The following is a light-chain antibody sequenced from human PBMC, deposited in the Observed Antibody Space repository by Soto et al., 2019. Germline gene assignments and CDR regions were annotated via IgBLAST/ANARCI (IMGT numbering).Light chain of an antibody. V-gene: IGLV2-8*01. CDR1: SSDVGGYDH. Sequence: QSALTQPPSASGSPGQSVTIPCTGTSSDVGGYDHVSWYQQHPGKAPKLMIYEVTKRPAGVPDRFSGSKSGNTASLTVSGLQGEDEADYYCSSYAGSNNVIFGGGTKVTVL. CDR2: EVT. J-gene: IGLJ2*01. CDR3: SSYAGSNNVI.